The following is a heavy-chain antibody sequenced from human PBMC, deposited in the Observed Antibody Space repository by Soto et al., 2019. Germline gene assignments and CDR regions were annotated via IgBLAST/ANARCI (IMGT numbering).Heavy chain of an antibody. D-gene: IGHD2-15*01. CDR3: ARIDGCSGGSCYSNYYYGMDV. Sequence: PGESLKISCKGSGYSFTSYWIGWVRQMPGKGLEWMGIIYPGDSDTRYSPSFQGQVTISADKSISTAYLQWSSLKASDTAMYYCARIDGCSGGSCYSNYYYGMDVWGQGTTVTVSS. CDR2: IYPGDSDT. J-gene: IGHJ6*02. CDR1: GYSFTSYW. V-gene: IGHV5-51*01.